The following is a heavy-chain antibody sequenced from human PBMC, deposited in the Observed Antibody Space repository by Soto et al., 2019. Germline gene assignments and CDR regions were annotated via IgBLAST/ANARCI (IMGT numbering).Heavy chain of an antibody. Sequence: SGPKLVNTTQTLTLTCTFAGFSLSTSGMCVSWIRQPPGKALEWLARIDWDDDKYYSTSLKTRLTISKDTSKNQVVLTMTNMDPVDTATYYCARGIAAAFDPWGQGTLVTVSS. CDR2: IDWDDDK. D-gene: IGHD6-13*01. CDR3: ARGIAAAFDP. CDR1: GFSLSTSGMC. J-gene: IGHJ5*02. V-gene: IGHV2-70*11.